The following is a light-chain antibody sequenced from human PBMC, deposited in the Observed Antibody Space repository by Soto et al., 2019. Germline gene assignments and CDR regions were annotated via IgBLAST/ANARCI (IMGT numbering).Light chain of an antibody. J-gene: IGKJ4*01. CDR2: AAS. V-gene: IGKV1-39*01. CDR1: QSLGSY. CDR3: QQSYTTPPT. Sequence: IQMTQSPSSLSASVGDRVTITCRASQSLGSYLNWYQHKVGKAPKLLIYAASSFQSGVPSRFSGSGSGTDFTLTISSLQLEDFATYYCQQSYTTPPTFGGGTKVEIK.